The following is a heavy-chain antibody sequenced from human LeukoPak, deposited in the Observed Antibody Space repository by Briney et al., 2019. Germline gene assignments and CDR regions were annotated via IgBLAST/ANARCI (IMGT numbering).Heavy chain of an antibody. V-gene: IGHV4-38-2*02. CDR2: IYHSGST. CDR1: GGSISSYY. J-gene: IGHJ4*02. D-gene: IGHD1-26*01. CDR3: ARGYSGSTPGH. Sequence: SETLSLTCTVSGGSISSYYWGWIRQPPGKGLEWIGSIYHSGSTYYNPSLKSRVTISVDTSKNQFSLKLSSVTAADTAVYYCARGYSGSTPGHWGQGTLVTVSS.